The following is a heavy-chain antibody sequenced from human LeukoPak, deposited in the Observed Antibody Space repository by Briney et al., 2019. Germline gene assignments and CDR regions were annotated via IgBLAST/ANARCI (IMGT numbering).Heavy chain of an antibody. J-gene: IGHJ5*02. CDR3: ARDLGLRGVTNWFDP. CDR2: IDPSGGST. V-gene: IGHV1-46*01. CDR1: AYTFTTYL. D-gene: IGHD3-10*01. Sequence: ASAKVSCKASAYTFTTYLLHWVRQAPGQGLEWMGIIDPSGGSTDYAQKFQGRVTMTRDTSTSTVYMELSSLSSEDTAVYYCARDLGLRGVTNWFDPWGQGTLVTVSS.